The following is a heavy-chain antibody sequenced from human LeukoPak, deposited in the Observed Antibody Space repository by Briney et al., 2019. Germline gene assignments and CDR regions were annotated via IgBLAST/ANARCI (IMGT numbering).Heavy chain of an antibody. D-gene: IGHD1-26*01. CDR3: ARGPSGSYAYYFDY. Sequence: APVKVSCKASGYTFISYDISWVRQAPGQGLEWMGWISAYNGNTNYAQKLQGRVTMTTDTSTSTAYMELRSLRSDDTAVYYCARGPSGSYAYYFDYWGQGTLVTVSS. CDR1: GYTFISYD. CDR2: ISAYNGNT. V-gene: IGHV1-18*01. J-gene: IGHJ4*02.